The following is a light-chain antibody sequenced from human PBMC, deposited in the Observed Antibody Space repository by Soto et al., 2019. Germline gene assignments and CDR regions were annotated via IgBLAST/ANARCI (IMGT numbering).Light chain of an antibody. Sequence: DIVMTQSPDSLAVSLGERATINCKSSQSVLYNSNNKNYLAWYQQKPGQSPKLLIYWASTRESGVPDRFSGSGSGTNFTHTISRLQAEDVAVYYCQQFYSTPITFGQGTRLEIK. CDR3: QQFYSTPIT. J-gene: IGKJ5*01. CDR2: WAS. V-gene: IGKV4-1*01. CDR1: QSVLYNSNNKNY.